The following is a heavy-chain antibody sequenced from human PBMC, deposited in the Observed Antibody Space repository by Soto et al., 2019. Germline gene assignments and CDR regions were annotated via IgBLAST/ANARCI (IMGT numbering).Heavy chain of an antibody. J-gene: IGHJ3*02. CDR2: ISSSSSYI. CDR1: GFTFSSYS. V-gene: IGHV3-21*01. Sequence: PGGSLRLSCAASGFTFSSYSMNWVRQAPGKGLEWVSSISSSSSYIYYADSVKGRFTISRDNAKNSLYLQMNSLRAEDTAVYYCARGGGVGDAFDIWGQGTMVTVSS. D-gene: IGHD1-26*01. CDR3: ARGGGVGDAFDI.